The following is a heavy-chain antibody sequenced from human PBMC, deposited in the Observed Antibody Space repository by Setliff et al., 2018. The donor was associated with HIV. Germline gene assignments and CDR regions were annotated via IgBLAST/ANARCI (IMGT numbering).Heavy chain of an antibody. V-gene: IGHV3-30*01. CDR2: MSYDGNNK. J-gene: IGHJ4*02. D-gene: IGHD5-12*01. Sequence: GGSLRLSCAASGFIFSSYAMHWVRQAQGKGLEWVAVMSYDGNNKYYADSVKGRFTISRDNSKNALFLQMNSLRPEDTAVYYCARDPPGSGYDAFDYWGQGTLVTVSS. CDR3: ARDPPGSGYDAFDY. CDR1: GFIFSSYA.